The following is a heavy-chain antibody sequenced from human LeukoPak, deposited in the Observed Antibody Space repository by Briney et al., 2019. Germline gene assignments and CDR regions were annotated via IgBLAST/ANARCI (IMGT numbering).Heavy chain of an antibody. CDR1: GGSFSGYY. CDR2: IYYSGST. Sequence: SETLSLTCAVYGGSFSGYYWSWIRQPPGKGLEWIGYIYYSGSTNYNPSLKSRVTISVDTSKNQFSLKLSSVTAADTAVYYCARARSSSWSYYYYGMDVWGQGTTVTVSS. V-gene: IGHV4-59*01. CDR3: ARARSSSWSYYYYGMDV. D-gene: IGHD6-13*01. J-gene: IGHJ6*02.